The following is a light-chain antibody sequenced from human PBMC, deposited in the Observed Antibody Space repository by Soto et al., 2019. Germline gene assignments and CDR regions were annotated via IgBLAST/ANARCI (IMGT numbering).Light chain of an antibody. V-gene: IGKV1-33*01. J-gene: IGKJ5*01. CDR1: QDISNY. Sequence: DIQMTPSPSSLSASVGDRVTITCQASQDISNYLNWYPQKPGKAPKLLIYDASNLETGVPSRFSGSGSGTDFTFPISSLQPEDIATYYCQQYDNLPFTFGQGTRLEIK. CDR2: DAS. CDR3: QQYDNLPFT.